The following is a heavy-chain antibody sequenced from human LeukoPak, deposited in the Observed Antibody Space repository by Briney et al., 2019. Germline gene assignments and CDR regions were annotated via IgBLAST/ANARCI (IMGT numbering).Heavy chain of an antibody. J-gene: IGHJ4*02. D-gene: IGHD2-2*01. CDR1: GFTFSSYG. V-gene: IGHV3-30*02. CDR3: ATGRSCTTCYLPDY. CDR2: IRYDGSNK. Sequence: GGSLRLSCAASGFTFSSYGMHWVRQAPGKGLEWVAFIRYDGSNKYYADSVRGRFTISRDNSKNSLYLQMNSLRAEDTAVYHCATGRSCTTCYLPDYWGQGTLVTVSS.